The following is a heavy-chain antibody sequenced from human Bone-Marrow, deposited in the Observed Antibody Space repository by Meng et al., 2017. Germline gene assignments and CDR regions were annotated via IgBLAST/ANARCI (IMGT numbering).Heavy chain of an antibody. D-gene: IGHD3-16*01. CDR2: FYYTGTI. CDR3: AREQVRTYSYGLDV. J-gene: IGHJ6*02. V-gene: IGHV4-61*01. CDR1: GASVNSDRHY. Sequence: SETLSLTCRVSGASVNSDRHYWTWIRKTPGKGLEYIGYFYYTGTIKYNPYLKNRVSISADMSRNQFSPRLKSVTPADTGVYYCAREQVRTYSYGLDVWGPGTTVTVSS.